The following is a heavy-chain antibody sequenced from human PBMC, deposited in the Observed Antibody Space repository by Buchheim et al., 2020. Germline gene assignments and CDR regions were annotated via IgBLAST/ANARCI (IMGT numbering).Heavy chain of an antibody. Sequence: QVQLVQSGAEVKKPGASVKVSCKASGYTFTNYDINWVRQATGQGLEWMGWMNPNSGNTGYAQKFQGRVTMTRNPSISTAYMELSSLRSEDTAVYYCARGYLHGGYYDFWSGYYTALKYYYYYYMDVWGKGTT. J-gene: IGHJ6*03. CDR1: GYTFTNYD. D-gene: IGHD3-3*01. CDR2: MNPNSGNT. V-gene: IGHV1-8*01. CDR3: ARGYLHGGYYDFWSGYYTALKYYYYYYMDV.